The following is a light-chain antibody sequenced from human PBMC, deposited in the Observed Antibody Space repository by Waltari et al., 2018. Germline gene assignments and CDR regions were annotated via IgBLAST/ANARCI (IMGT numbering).Light chain of an antibody. CDR2: RAS. V-gene: IGKV1-17*01. J-gene: IGKJ1*01. Sequence: DIQMTQSPSSLSASVGDRVTITCRASQDIRDHLCWYQQKPGRAPKALIYRASRCQSGVPSRFSGSGSGTEFTLTISSLQPEDFATYYCLQYNNYPRTFAQGTKVEVK. CDR3: LQYNNYPRT. CDR1: QDIRDH.